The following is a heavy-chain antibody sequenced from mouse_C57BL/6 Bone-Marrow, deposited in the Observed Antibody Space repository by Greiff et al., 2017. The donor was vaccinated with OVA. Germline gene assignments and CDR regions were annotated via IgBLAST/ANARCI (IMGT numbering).Heavy chain of an antibody. CDR3: ARGGDAYYAMDY. D-gene: IGHD3-3*01. J-gene: IGHJ4*01. CDR1: GYTFTSYG. Sequence: VKVVESGAELARPGASVKLSCKASGYTFTSYGISWVKQRTGQGLEWIGEIYPRSGNTYYNEKFKGKATLTADKSSSTAYMELRSLTSEDSAVYFCARGGDAYYAMDYWGQGTSVTVSS. V-gene: IGHV1-81*01. CDR2: IYPRSGNT.